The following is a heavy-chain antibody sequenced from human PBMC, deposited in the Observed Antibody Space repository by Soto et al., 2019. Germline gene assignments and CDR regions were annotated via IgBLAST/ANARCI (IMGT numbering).Heavy chain of an antibody. CDR2: ISYDGSNK. D-gene: IGHD6-19*01. V-gene: IGHV3-30*18. Sequence: QVQLVESGGGVVQPGRSLRLSCAASGFTFSSYGMHWVRQAPGKGLEWVAVISYDGSNKYYADSVKGRFTISRDNSKNTLYLQMNSLRAEDTAVYYCAKDLIAVAGGFFDYWGQGTLVTVSS. J-gene: IGHJ4*02. CDR1: GFTFSSYG. CDR3: AKDLIAVAGGFFDY.